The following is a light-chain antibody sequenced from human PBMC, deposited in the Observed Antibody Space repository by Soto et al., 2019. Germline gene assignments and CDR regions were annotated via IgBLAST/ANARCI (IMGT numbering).Light chain of an antibody. Sequence: DIVMTQSPLSLPVTPGEPASISCRSSRSILSSNGYNYLDWYVQRPGQSPQLPIYLASNRASGVPDRFSGSRSGTDFTLKISRVEAEDVGVYYCMQGLTTPLTFGGGTKVEIK. CDR2: LAS. J-gene: IGKJ4*01. V-gene: IGKV2-28*01. CDR3: MQGLTTPLT. CDR1: RSILSSNGYNY.